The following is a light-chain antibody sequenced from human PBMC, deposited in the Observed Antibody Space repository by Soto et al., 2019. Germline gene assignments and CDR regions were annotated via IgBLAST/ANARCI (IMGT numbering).Light chain of an antibody. J-gene: IGKJ5*01. CDR1: QKISNKY. Sequence: EIVLTQSPAILSLSPGERATLSCRASQKISNKYLAWYQQKPGQAPRLLIFGASTRASGIPDRFSGRGSGTDFTLTISRLEPEDFAVFFCQQYGTSEIIFGQGTRLEIK. CDR3: QQYGTSEII. CDR2: GAS. V-gene: IGKV3-20*01.